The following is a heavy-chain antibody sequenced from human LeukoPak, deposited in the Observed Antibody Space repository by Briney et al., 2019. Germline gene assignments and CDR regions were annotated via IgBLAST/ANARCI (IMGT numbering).Heavy chain of an antibody. V-gene: IGHV1-46*01. CDR2: INPSGGST. J-gene: IGHJ2*01. CDR3: ARDLGSPEWYFDL. D-gene: IGHD2-15*01. Sequence: ASVKVSCKASGYTFTSYYMHWVRQAPGQGLEWMGIINPSGGSTSYAQKFQGRVTMTRDTSTSTVYMEPSSLRSEDTAVYYCARDLGSPEWYFDLWGRGTLVTVSS. CDR1: GYTFTSYY.